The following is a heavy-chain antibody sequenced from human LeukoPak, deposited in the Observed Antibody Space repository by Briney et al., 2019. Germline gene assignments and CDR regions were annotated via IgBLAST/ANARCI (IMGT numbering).Heavy chain of an antibody. J-gene: IGHJ6*02. D-gene: IGHD1-26*01. CDR1: AFSFSSYE. V-gene: IGHV3-48*03. CDR2: ISSSGSAI. Sequence: QPGGSLRLSCAASAFSFSSYEMNWVRQAPGKGLEWVSYISSSGSAIYHADSVKGRFTISRDNAKNSLFLQMNSLRAEDTAAYYCARRSHYFYYAMDVWCQGTTVTVSS. CDR3: ARRSHYFYYAMDV.